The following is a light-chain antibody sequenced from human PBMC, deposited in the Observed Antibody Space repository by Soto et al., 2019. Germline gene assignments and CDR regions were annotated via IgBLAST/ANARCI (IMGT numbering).Light chain of an antibody. CDR3: SSYTSSSTYV. V-gene: IGLV2-14*01. CDR2: EVT. CDR1: SSDVGGHNY. Sequence: QSALTQPASVSGSPGQSITISCTGTSSDVGGHNYVSWYQHYPGKAPKLMIYEVTNRPSGVSNRFSGSKSGNTASLTISGLLAEDEADYYCSSYTSSSTYVFGTGTKVNVL. J-gene: IGLJ1*01.